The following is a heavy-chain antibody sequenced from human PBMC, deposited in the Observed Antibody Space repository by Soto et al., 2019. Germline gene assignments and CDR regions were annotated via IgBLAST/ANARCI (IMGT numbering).Heavy chain of an antibody. CDR2: IYWEDDK. CDR3: AHSQKYYDFWSGYPGPHYGMDV. V-gene: IGHV2-5*02. CDR1: GGSLSTRVGG. Sequence: SGPTLVNPTQARTLTCTFCGGSLSTRVGGGGWIRQPRGKAVGWLALIYWEDDKRCSPSLKSRLTITKDTSKQQVVLTRTNMDPVDTATYYCAHSQKYYDFWSGYPGPHYGMDVWGQG. D-gene: IGHD3-3*01. J-gene: IGHJ6*02.